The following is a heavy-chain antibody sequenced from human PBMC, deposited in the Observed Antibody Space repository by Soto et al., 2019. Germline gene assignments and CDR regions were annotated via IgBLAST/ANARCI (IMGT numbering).Heavy chain of an antibody. Sequence: ASVKVSCKASGYSFTSYDINWVRQATGQGLEWMGWMNPNSGNTGYAQKFQGRVTMTRNTSISTAYMELSSLRSEDTAVYYCARGSLNDYCWGGYPGEDFDYWGQGTLLTVSS. CDR2: MNPNSGNT. D-gene: IGHD3-16*01. V-gene: IGHV1-8*01. J-gene: IGHJ4*02. CDR3: ARGSLNDYCWGGYPGEDFDY. CDR1: GYSFTSYD.